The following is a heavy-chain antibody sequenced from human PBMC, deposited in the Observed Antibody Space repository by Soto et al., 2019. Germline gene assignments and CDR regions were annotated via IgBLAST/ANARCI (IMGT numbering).Heavy chain of an antibody. CDR1: GGSFSDYY. CDR2: IYYSGST. D-gene: IGHD6-19*01. Sequence: SETLSLTCAVYGGSFSDYYWSWIRQPPGKGLEWIGYIYYSGSTHYIPSLESRVTISVDTSKNLFSLRLSSVTAADTAVYYCARHIPMAGTVFDYWGQGTLVTVSS. CDR3: ARHIPMAGTVFDY. V-gene: IGHV4-59*08. J-gene: IGHJ4*02.